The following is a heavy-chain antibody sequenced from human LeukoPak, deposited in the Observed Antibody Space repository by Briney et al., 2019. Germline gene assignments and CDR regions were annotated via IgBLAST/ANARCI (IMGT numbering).Heavy chain of an antibody. J-gene: IGHJ6*03. CDR1: GYTFTSYY. Sequence: ASVKVSCKASGYTFTSYYMHWVRQAPGQGLEWMGIINPSGGSTSYAQKFQGRVAMTTDMSTSTVYMELSRLRSEDTAVYYCARDYYYGSGSYSLYYYYYMDVCGKGTTVTVSS. CDR3: ARDYYYGSGSYSLYYYYYMDV. CDR2: INPSGGST. V-gene: IGHV1-46*01. D-gene: IGHD3-10*01.